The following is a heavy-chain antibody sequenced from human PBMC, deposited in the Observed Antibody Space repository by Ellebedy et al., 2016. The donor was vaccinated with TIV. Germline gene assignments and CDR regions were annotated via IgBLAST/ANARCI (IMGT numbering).Heavy chain of an antibody. V-gene: IGHV3-7*03. Sequence: GESLKISCAASGFTFSNYWMSWVRQAPGKGLEWVANIKHDGSDKYYGDSVKGRFTISRDNAKNSLYLQMSSLRAEDTAMYYCAGRNINVNPVLWGQGTMVTVSS. D-gene: IGHD3-10*02. CDR3: AGRNINVNPVL. CDR2: IKHDGSDK. CDR1: GFTFSNYW. J-gene: IGHJ4*02.